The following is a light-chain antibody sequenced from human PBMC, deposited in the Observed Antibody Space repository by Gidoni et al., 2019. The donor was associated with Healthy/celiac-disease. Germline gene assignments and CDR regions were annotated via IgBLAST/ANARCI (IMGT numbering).Light chain of an antibody. V-gene: IGKV1-39*01. CDR2: AAS. CDR3: QQSYSTPIT. J-gene: IGKJ5*01. CDR1: QSISSY. Sequence: DIQMTQSPSSLSASVGDRVTITCRASQSISSYLNWYQQKPGKAPKLLIYAASSLQSGVPSRFSGSGSGTDFTLTISSLPPEDFATYSCQQSYSTPITFXXXTRLEIK.